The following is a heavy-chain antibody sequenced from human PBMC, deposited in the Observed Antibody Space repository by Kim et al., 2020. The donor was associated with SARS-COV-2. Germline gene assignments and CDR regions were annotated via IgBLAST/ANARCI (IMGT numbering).Heavy chain of an antibody. CDR3: ARVSSSGYYYFGY. V-gene: IGHV1-2*02. J-gene: IGHJ4*02. Sequence: YAQKFQGRGTMTRDTSISTAYMELSRLRSDDTAVYYCARVSSSGYYYFGYWGQGTLVTVSS. D-gene: IGHD3-22*01.